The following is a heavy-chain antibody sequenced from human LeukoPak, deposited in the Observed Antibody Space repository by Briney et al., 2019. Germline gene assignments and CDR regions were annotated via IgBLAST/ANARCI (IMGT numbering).Heavy chain of an antibody. CDR1: RYIFTDYH. J-gene: IGHJ4*02. D-gene: IGHD3-3*01. CDR3: ARVGQWPLDLPIFGY. Sequence: EASVRVSCKPSRYIFTDYHLHWVRQAPGQGFEWMGWLNPKSGGTNYARTFQGRVTMTSDTSIRTAYMELSRLTGDDTAVYYCARVGQWPLDLPIFGYWGQGTRITVSS. CDR2: LNPKSGGT. V-gene: IGHV1-2*02.